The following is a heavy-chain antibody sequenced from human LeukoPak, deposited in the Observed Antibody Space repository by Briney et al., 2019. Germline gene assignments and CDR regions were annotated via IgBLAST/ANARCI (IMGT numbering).Heavy chain of an antibody. CDR3: ARDTSEGATIDY. D-gene: IGHD1-26*01. J-gene: IGHJ4*02. Sequence: SQTLSLTCTVSGGSIISGSDHWSWIRQPAGKGLEWIGRIYTSGSTNYNPSLKSRVTISVDTSKNQFSLKLSSVTAADTAVYYCARDTSEGATIDYWGQGTLVTVSS. CDR1: GGSIISGSDH. CDR2: IYTSGST. V-gene: IGHV4-61*02.